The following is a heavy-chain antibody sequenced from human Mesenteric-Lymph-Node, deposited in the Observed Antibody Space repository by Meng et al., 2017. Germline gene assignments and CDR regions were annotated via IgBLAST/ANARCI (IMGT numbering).Heavy chain of an antibody. CDR3: ARVGRTSDAFDI. Sequence: GESLKISCAASRFTFSAYEMNWVRQAPGKGLEWISYITTSDRTKNYADSVKGRLTISRDNAKNLLYLQMDSLRVEDTALYYCARVGRTSDAFDIWGQGTMVTVSS. V-gene: IGHV3-48*03. D-gene: IGHD3-16*01. J-gene: IGHJ3*02. CDR1: RFTFSAYE. CDR2: ITTSDRTK.